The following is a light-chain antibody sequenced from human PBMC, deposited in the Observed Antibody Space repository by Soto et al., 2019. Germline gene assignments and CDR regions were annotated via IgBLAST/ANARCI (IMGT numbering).Light chain of an antibody. J-gene: IGKJ1*01. Sequence: TQSPAIVCVSLGDRATLSCRASQSVYNYLAWFQQKPGKVPRLLIYAASTRQSGIPARFSGSGSGTEFTLTISSLQPDDFAPYYCQQYKCYPWTFGQVTKVDIK. CDR2: AAS. CDR3: QQYKCYPWT. CDR1: QSVYNY. V-gene: IGKV3-15*01.